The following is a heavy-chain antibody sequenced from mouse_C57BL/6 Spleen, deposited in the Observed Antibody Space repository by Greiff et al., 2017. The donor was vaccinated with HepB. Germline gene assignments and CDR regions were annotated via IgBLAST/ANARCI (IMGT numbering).Heavy chain of an antibody. V-gene: IGHV1-64*01. CDR3: ARERITTVVEGFDY. CDR2: IHPNSGST. CDR1: GYTFTSYW. Sequence: QVQLQQPGAELVKPGASVKLSCKASGYTFTSYWMHWVKQRPGQGLEWIGMIHPNSGSTNYNEKFKSKATLTVDKSSSTAYMQLSILTSEDSAVYYCARERITTVVEGFDYWGQGTTLTVSS. D-gene: IGHD1-1*01. J-gene: IGHJ2*01.